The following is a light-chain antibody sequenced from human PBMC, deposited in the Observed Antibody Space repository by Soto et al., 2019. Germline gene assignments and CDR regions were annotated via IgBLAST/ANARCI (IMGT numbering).Light chain of an antibody. Sequence: DIEMTQSPSTLSASVGDRVTITCRASQTIRRWLAWYQQRPGKAPKVLISDASTLESGVPARLSGSGSETEFTLTISSLQPEDSATYYCQHYNSDPWTFGQGTKVEIK. J-gene: IGKJ1*01. CDR2: DAS. V-gene: IGKV1-5*01. CDR3: QHYNSDPWT. CDR1: QTIRRW.